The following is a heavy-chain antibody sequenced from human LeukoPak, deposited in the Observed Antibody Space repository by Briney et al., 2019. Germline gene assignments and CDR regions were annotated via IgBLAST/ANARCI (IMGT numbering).Heavy chain of an antibody. D-gene: IGHD2-15*01. CDR1: GYTFTGYY. CDR2: INPNSGGT. Sequence: ASVKVSCKASGYTFTGYYMHWVRQAPGQGLEGMGWINPNSGGTNYAQKFQGRVTMTRDTSISTAYMELSRLRSDDTAMYYCARGGLSYYYYMDVWGKGTTVTISS. V-gene: IGHV1-2*02. CDR3: ARGGLSYYYYMDV. J-gene: IGHJ6*03.